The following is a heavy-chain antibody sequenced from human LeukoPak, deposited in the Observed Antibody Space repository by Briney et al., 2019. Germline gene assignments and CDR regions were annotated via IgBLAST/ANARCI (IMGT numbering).Heavy chain of an antibody. CDR3: ARDYYGSGSFSGH. D-gene: IGHD3-10*01. J-gene: IGHJ4*02. CDR1: GYTFTDYY. Sequence: ASVKVSCKASGYTFTDYYMHWVRQAPRQGLEWMGWINPKSGDTNYAQKFQGRVTMTGDTSITTAYMELSRLTSDDTAVYFCARDYYGSGSFSGHWGQGTLVTVSS. CDR2: INPKSGDT. V-gene: IGHV1-2*02.